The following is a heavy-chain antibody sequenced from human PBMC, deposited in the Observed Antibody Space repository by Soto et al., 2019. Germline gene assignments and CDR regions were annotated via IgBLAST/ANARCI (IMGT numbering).Heavy chain of an antibody. CDR1: GFTFSSYG. CDR3: AKDQGDSSGYSYAFDI. V-gene: IGHV3-30*18. J-gene: IGHJ3*02. CDR2: ISYDGSNK. D-gene: IGHD3-22*01. Sequence: QVQLVESGGGVVQPGRSLRLSCAASGFTFSSYGMHWVRQAPGKGLEWVAVISYDGSNKYYADSVKGRFTISRDNSKNKLYLQMNSLRAEDTAVYYCAKDQGDSSGYSYAFDIWGQGTMVTVSS.